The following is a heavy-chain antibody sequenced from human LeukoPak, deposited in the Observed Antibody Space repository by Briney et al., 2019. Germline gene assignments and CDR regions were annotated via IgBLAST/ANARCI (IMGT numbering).Heavy chain of an antibody. Sequence: GSLRLSCGASGFTLSSDYMSWVRQAPGKGLEWVSVLYSGGNTYYADSVKGRFTISRDNSKNTLYLQMNSLRAEDTAVYYCARHDWFDPWGQGALVTASS. V-gene: IGHV3-66*04. J-gene: IGHJ5*02. CDR2: LYSGGNT. CDR1: GFTLSSDY. CDR3: ARHDWFDP.